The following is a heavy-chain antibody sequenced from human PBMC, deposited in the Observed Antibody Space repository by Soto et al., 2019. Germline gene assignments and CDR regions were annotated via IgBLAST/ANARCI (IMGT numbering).Heavy chain of an antibody. CDR3: ARLPGYYDSSGYPFDY. CDR1: SCSISSYY. D-gene: IGHD3-22*01. J-gene: IGHJ4*02. V-gene: IGHV4-59*01. Sequence: SDTLSLTCTISSCSISSYYWSWIRQPPGKGLEWIGYIYYSGSTNYNPSLKSRVTISVDTSKNQFSLKLSSVTAADTAVYYCARLPGYYDSSGYPFDYWGQGTLVTVS. CDR2: IYYSGST.